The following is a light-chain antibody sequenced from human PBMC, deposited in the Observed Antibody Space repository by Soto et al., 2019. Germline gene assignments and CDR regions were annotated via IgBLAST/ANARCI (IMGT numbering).Light chain of an antibody. CDR1: QSVQTW. J-gene: IGKJ5*01. Sequence: IQLTQSPSTLSASVGDRVTITCRASQSVQTWLAWFQQKPGKAPKLLIYKATTLETGVPSRFSGSGSETEFTLTISSLQPDDLGTYYCQQYNTYSTFGQGTRLEIK. CDR3: QQYNTYST. V-gene: IGKV1-5*03. CDR2: KAT.